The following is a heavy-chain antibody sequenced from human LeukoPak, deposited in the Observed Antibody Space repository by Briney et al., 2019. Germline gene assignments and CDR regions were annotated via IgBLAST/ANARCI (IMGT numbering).Heavy chain of an antibody. V-gene: IGHV1-2*04. CDR1: GYTFTGYY. Sequence: ASVKVSCKASGYTFTGYYMHWVRQAPGQGLEWMGWINPNSGGTNYAQKFQGWVTMTRDTSISTAYMELSRLRSDDTAVYYCARDFWSGYPISYYMDVWGKGTTVTVSS. J-gene: IGHJ6*03. CDR3: ARDFWSGYPISYYMDV. CDR2: INPNSGGT. D-gene: IGHD3-3*01.